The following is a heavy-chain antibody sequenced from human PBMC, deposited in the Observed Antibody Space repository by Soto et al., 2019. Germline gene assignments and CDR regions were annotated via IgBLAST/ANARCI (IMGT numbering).Heavy chain of an antibody. Sequence: SVKVSYNAYVGTFSSYAISLVRQAPGQGLEWMGGIIPIFGTANYAQKFQGRVTITADKSTSTAYMELSSLRSEDTAVYYCARERHYYDSSGYYDYWGQGTLVTGSS. CDR2: IIPIFGTA. J-gene: IGHJ4*02. CDR3: ARERHYYDSSGYYDY. V-gene: IGHV1-69*06. D-gene: IGHD3-22*01. CDR1: VGTFSSYA.